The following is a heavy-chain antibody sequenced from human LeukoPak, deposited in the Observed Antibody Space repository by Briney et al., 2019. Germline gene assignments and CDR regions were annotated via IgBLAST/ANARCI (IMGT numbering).Heavy chain of an antibody. CDR3: ARDTRGPYYDFWSGYYPLDY. CDR2: INSDGSTT. D-gene: IGHD3-3*01. V-gene: IGHV3-74*01. Sequence: GGSLRLSCAASGFTFRSSWIHWVRQVPGKGLVWVSRINSDGSTTNYADSVKGRFTISRDNAKNTLYLQMDSLRADDTAVYYCARDTRGPYYDFWSGYYPLDYWGQGTLVTVSS. J-gene: IGHJ4*02. CDR1: GFTFRSSW.